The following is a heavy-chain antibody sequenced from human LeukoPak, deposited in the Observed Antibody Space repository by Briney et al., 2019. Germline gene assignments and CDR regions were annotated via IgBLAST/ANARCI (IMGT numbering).Heavy chain of an antibody. D-gene: IGHD1-14*01. Sequence: GGSLRLSCAASGFTFSSYAMSWVRQAPGKGLEWVSAISGSGGSTHYADSVKGRFTISRDNSKNRLYLQMYSLRAEDTAVYYCAKSPEVYYYYYMDVWGKGTTVTVSS. CDR2: ISGSGGST. CDR1: GFTFSSYA. CDR3: AKSPEVYYYYYMDV. J-gene: IGHJ6*03. V-gene: IGHV3-23*01.